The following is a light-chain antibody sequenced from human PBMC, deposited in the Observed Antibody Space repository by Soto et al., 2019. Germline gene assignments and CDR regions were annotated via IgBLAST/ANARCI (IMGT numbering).Light chain of an antibody. CDR1: GSDIGVYNY. J-gene: IGLJ1*01. Sequence: QSVRTQPASLSGSPGQSITISCTGTGSDIGVYNYVSWYQQHPGKAPKLMIYEVSNRPSGVSNRFSGSKSGNTASLTISGLQAEDEADYYCSTYTTSTTLYVFGTGTKVTVL. V-gene: IGLV2-14*01. CDR3: STYTTSTTLYV. CDR2: EVS.